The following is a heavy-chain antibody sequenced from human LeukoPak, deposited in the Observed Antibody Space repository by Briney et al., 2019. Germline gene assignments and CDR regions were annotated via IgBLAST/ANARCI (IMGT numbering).Heavy chain of an antibody. CDR2: ISWNSGSI. V-gene: IGHV3-9*01. CDR1: GFTFDDYA. Sequence: PGGSLRLSCAASGFTFDDYAMHWVRQAPGKGLEWVSGISWNSGSIGYADSVKGRFTISRDNAKNSLYLQMNSLRAEDTALYYCAKETAGEFQDAFDIWGQGTMVTVSS. CDR3: AKETAGEFQDAFDI. D-gene: IGHD2-21*01. J-gene: IGHJ3*02.